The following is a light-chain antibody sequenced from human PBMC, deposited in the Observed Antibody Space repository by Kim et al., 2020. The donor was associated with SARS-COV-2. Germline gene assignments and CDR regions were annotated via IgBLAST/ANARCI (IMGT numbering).Light chain of an antibody. CDR3: QQYDNLLPMYT. J-gene: IGKJ2*01. V-gene: IGKV1-33*01. CDR1: QDISNY. Sequence: DIQMTQSPSSLSASVGDRVTITCQASQDISNYLNWYQQKPGKAPKLLIYVASNLETGVPSRFSGSGSGTDFTFTISSLQPEDIATYYCQQYDNLLPMYTFGQGTKLEI. CDR2: VAS.